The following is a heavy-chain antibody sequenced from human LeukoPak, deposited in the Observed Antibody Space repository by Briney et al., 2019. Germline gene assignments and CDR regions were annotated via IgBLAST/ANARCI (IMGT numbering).Heavy chain of an antibody. CDR1: GFTVGSTY. Sequence: GGSLRLSCAASGFTVGSTYISWVRQAPGKGLEWVSVIYSGGSTKYADSVKARFTISRDNSKNTVYLQMNNLRAEDTAVYYCARATIDNWGQGTLVTVSS. J-gene: IGHJ4*02. V-gene: IGHV3-53*01. CDR3: ARATIDN. D-gene: IGHD4-11*01. CDR2: IYSGGST.